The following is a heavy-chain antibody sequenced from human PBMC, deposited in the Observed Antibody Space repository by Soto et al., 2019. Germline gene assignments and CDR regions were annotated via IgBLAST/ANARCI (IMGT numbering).Heavy chain of an antibody. J-gene: IGHJ5*02. CDR3: ARDLVPTGFWSESGWFDP. CDR2: IIPIFGTA. D-gene: IGHD3-3*01. Sequence: SVKVSCKASGGTFSSYAISWVRQAPGQRLEWMGGIIPIFGTANYAQKFQGRVTITADESTSTAYMELSSLRSEDTAVYYCARDLVPTGFWSESGWFDPWGQGTLVTVSS. CDR1: GGTFSSYA. V-gene: IGHV1-69*13.